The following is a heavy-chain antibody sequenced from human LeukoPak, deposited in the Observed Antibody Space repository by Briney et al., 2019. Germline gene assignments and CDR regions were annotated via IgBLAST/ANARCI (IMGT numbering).Heavy chain of an antibody. Sequence: GGSLRLSCAASGFSFKDTGMHWVRQAPGKSPEWLTIIWYDGSTKYYAAYVKGRFTVSRDNSKNILYLQMNRLRAEDTAVYYCASRLYSGSYYDYWGQGTLVTVSS. V-gene: IGHV3-33*01. CDR1: GFSFKDTG. CDR2: IWYDGSTK. CDR3: ASRLYSGSYYDY. D-gene: IGHD1-26*01. J-gene: IGHJ4*02.